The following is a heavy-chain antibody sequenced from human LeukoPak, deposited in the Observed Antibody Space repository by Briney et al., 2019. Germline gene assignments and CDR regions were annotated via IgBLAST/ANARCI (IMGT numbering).Heavy chain of an antibody. V-gene: IGHV4-39*01. CDR1: GDSINSGTYY. D-gene: IGHD1-26*01. J-gene: IGHJ4*02. CDR3: ARGGSHFDY. Sequence: SETLSLTCTDSGDSINSGTYYWGWIRQPPGKGLEWIGSIYYSGTTYYNPSLKGRVTISVDTSKKQFSLNLNSVTAADTAVYYCARGGSHFDYWGQGTLVTVSS. CDR2: IYYSGTT.